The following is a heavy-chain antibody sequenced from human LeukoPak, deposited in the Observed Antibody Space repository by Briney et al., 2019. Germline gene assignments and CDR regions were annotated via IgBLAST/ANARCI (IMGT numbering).Heavy chain of an antibody. CDR2: IHPNSGGT. J-gene: IGHJ2*01. V-gene: IGHV1-2*02. D-gene: IGHD6-19*01. Sequence: ASVKVSCKASGYAFTGYYIHWVRQAPGQGLEWMGWIHPNSGGTNYAQKFQGRVTMTRDTPITTASMELSSLKPDDTAVYYCARDSCGGGGCHYWYFDLWGRGTLVTVSS. CDR1: GYAFTGYY. CDR3: ARDSCGGGGCHYWYFDL.